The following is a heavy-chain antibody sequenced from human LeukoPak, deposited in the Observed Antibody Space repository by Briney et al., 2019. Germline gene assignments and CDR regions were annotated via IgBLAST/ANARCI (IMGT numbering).Heavy chain of an antibody. CDR3: ARDGVSSGYEGSYGAFDI. CDR2: IIPIFGTA. D-gene: IGHD3-16*01. J-gene: IGHJ3*02. CDR1: GGTFSSYA. V-gene: IGHV1-69*13. Sequence: SVKVSCKASGGTFSSYAISWVRQAPGQGLEWMGGIIPIFGTANYAQKFQGRVTITADESTSTAYMELSSLRSEDTAVYYCARDGVSSGYEGSYGAFDIWGQGTMVTVSS.